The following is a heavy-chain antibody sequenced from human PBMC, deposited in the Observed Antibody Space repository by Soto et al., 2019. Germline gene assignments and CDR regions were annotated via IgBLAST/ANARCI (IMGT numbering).Heavy chain of an antibody. CDR2: ISSIGSTI. CDR3: ASKPDVWPFNWFDP. Sequence: HXVSLRISCAASRFAFSSFEMTWVRQAPGKGLEWVSYISSIGSTIYYADSVKGRFTISRDNAKNALYLQMNSLRAEDTAVYYCASKPDVWPFNWFDPWGQGTLVTVSS. D-gene: IGHD2-8*01. CDR1: RFAFSSFE. J-gene: IGHJ5*02. V-gene: IGHV3-48*03.